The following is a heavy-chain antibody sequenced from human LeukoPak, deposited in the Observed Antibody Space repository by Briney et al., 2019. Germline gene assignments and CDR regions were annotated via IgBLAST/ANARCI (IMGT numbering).Heavy chain of an antibody. Sequence: GPSLRLSRAASGFIFSTSAMTWVRQAPGKGLDWVSYITASGTTYYADSVKGRFTISRDIPNNTLYLQMNGLRAEDTALYYCAKDRYDTSVWPYYYAMDVWGQGTTVTVSS. CDR1: GFIFSTSA. J-gene: IGHJ6*02. CDR3: AKDRYDTSVWPYYYAMDV. V-gene: IGHV3-23*01. D-gene: IGHD3-22*01. CDR2: ITASGTT.